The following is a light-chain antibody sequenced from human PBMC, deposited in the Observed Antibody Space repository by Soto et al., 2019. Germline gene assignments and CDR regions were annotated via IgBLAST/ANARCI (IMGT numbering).Light chain of an antibody. Sequence: DIQMTQSPSSVSASVGDRVTITCRASQGISSWLDWYQQKPGKAPKLLIYAASSLQSGVPSSFSGSGSGTDFTLTISSLQPEDFATYYCQQANSFPPTFGGGTKVEIK. CDR1: QGISSW. J-gene: IGKJ4*01. CDR3: QQANSFPPT. CDR2: AAS. V-gene: IGKV1-12*01.